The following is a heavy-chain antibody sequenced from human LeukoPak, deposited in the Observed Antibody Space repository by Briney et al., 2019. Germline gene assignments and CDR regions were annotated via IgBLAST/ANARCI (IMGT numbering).Heavy chain of an antibody. J-gene: IGHJ4*02. CDR3: AKCVSGGSYPYYFDY. D-gene: IGHD1-26*01. V-gene: IGHV3-30*14. Sequence: PGRSLRLSCAASGFTFSSYAMHWVRQAPGKGLEWVAVISYDGSNKYYADSVKGRFTIPRDNSKNTLYLQMNSLRAEDTAVYYCAKCVSGGSYPYYFDYWGQGTLVTVSS. CDR1: GFTFSSYA. CDR2: ISYDGSNK.